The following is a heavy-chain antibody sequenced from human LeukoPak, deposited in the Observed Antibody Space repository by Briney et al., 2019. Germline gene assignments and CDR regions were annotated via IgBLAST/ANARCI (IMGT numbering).Heavy chain of an antibody. Sequence: PGGSLRLSCAASGFTFSSYAMSWVRQAPGKGLEWVSAISGSGGSTYYADSVKGRFTISRDNSKNTLYLQMNSLRAEDTAVYYCAKDPSGWFGELLLYGVWGKGTTVTVSS. CDR1: GFTFSSYA. CDR2: ISGSGGST. CDR3: AKDPSGWFGELLLYGV. V-gene: IGHV3-23*01. J-gene: IGHJ6*04. D-gene: IGHD3-10*01.